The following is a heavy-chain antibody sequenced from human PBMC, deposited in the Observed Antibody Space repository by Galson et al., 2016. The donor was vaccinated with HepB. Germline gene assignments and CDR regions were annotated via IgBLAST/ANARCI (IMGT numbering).Heavy chain of an antibody. D-gene: IGHD3-10*01. CDR3: TSGLVRGVISF. Sequence: TLSLTCSVSGGSISSGGYYWSWIRQHPGKGLEWIGYIFYSGSSYYNPSLKSRVTISVGTSKNQFSLKLSSVTAADTAVYHCTSGLVRGVISFWGQGFLVSVSS. V-gene: IGHV4-31*03. CDR1: GGSISSGGYY. J-gene: IGHJ4*02. CDR2: IFYSGSS.